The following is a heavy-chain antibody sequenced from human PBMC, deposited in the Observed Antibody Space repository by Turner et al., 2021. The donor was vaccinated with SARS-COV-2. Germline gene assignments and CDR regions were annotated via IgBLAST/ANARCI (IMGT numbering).Heavy chain of an antibody. CDR3: ARGTYYYDSSVYSGTNWFDP. CDR1: GFTFSRYT. V-gene: IGHV3-21*01. J-gene: IGHJ5*02. D-gene: IGHD3-22*01. Sequence: EVQLVESEGGLGKRCGSLRLSCAASGFTFSRYTMYWVRQAPGKGLEWVSSISSSSSYIYYADSVKGRFTISRDNAKNSLYLQMNSLRAEDTAVYYCARGTYYYDSSVYSGTNWFDPWGQGTLVTVSS. CDR2: ISSSSSYI.